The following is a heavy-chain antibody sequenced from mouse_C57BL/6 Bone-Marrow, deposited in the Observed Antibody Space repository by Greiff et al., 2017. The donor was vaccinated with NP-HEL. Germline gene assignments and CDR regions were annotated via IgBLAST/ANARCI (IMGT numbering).Heavy chain of an antibody. CDR1: GYTFTSYW. CDR2: IHPSDSDT. V-gene: IGHV1-74*01. D-gene: IGHD2-4*01. CDR3: AISGGLRVQAWCAY. Sequence: VQLQQPGAELVKPGASVKVSCKASGYTFTSYWMHWVKQRPGQGLEWIGRIHPSDSDTNYNQKFKGKATLTVDKSSSTAYMPLSSLTSVNSAVYDVAISGGLRVQAWCAYWGQGTLVTVSA. J-gene: IGHJ3*01.